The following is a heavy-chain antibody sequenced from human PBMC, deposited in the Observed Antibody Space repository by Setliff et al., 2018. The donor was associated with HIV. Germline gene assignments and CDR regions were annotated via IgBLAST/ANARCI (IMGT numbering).Heavy chain of an antibody. CDR2: VTGDGRTK. J-gene: IGHJ4*02. D-gene: IGHD6-13*01. CDR3: VKGYTSTWGPFDY. Sequence: GGSLRLSCAASELTFSTHAIHWVRQAPGKGLEWVSFVTGDGRTKKDADSVRGRFTISRDNTKSSLYLQMSSLRAEDTAVYYCVKGYTSTWGPFDYWGQGTLVTVSS. CDR1: ELTFSTHA. V-gene: IGHV3-48*01.